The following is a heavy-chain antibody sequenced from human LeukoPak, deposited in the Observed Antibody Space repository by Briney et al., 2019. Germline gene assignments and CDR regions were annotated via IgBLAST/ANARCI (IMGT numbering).Heavy chain of an antibody. CDR2: ISGSGGST. CDR1: GFTFSSYA. CDR3: AKARGAYYYSSGAPAMRFDP. V-gene: IGHV3-23*01. J-gene: IGHJ5*02. D-gene: IGHD3-10*01. Sequence: GGSLRLSCAASGFTFSSYAMSWVRQAPGKGLEWVSAISGSGGSTYYADSVKGRFTISRDNSKNTLYLQMNSLRAEDTAVYYCAKARGAYYYSSGAPAMRFDPWGQGTLVTVSS.